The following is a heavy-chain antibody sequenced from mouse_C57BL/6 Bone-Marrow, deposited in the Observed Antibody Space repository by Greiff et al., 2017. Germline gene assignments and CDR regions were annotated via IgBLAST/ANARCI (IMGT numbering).Heavy chain of an antibody. CDR2: ISSGSSTI. CDR3: ARPYDYDKMAWFAY. V-gene: IGHV5-17*01. D-gene: IGHD2-4*01. J-gene: IGHJ3*01. Sequence: EVMLVESGGGLVKPGGSLKLSCAASGFTFSDYGMHWVRQAPEKGLEWVAYISSGSSTIYYADTVKGRFTISRDNAKNTLFLQMTSLRSEDTAMYYCARPYDYDKMAWFAYWGQETLVTVSA. CDR1: GFTFSDYG.